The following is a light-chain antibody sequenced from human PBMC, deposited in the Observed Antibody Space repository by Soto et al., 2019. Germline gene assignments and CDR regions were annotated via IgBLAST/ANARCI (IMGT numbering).Light chain of an antibody. J-gene: IGLJ2*01. V-gene: IGLV2-14*01. CDR3: SSYRSSSTPVV. CDR2: NVS. CDR1: SSDVGGYNY. Sequence: QSALTQPASVSGSPGQSITISCTGTSSDVGGYNYVSWYQQHPGKAPKLMIYNVSNRHSGVSNRFSGSNSGNTASLTISGLLAEDEADYYCSSYRSSSTPVVFGGGTKLTVL.